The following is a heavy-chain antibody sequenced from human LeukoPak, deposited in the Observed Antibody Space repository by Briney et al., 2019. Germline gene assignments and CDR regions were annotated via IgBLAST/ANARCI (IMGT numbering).Heavy chain of an antibody. CDR2: IKQDGSEK. CDR1: GFTFSSYW. J-gene: IGHJ6*03. V-gene: IGHV3-7*01. CDR3: AKDLKAQNWGHYMDV. Sequence: PGGSLRLSCAASGFTFSSYWMSWVRQAPGKGLEWVANIKQDGSEKYYVDSVKGRFTISRDNSRNTLSLQMNSLRGEDTAVYYCAKDLKAQNWGHYMDVWGKGTTVTVSS. D-gene: IGHD7-27*01.